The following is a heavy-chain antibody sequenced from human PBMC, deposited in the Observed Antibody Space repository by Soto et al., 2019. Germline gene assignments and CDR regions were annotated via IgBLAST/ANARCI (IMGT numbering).Heavy chain of an antibody. CDR2: VSYDGINK. D-gene: IGHD1-26*01. CDR1: GFTFSSYG. CDR3: AKAVYSGSYFDY. Sequence: QVQLVESGGGVVQPGRSLRLSCAASGFTFSSYGMHWVRQAPGKGLEWVAVVSYDGINKYCADSVKGRFTISRDNSKNTLDLQMNSLRTEDTAVYHCAKAVYSGSYFDYWGQGTLVTVSS. J-gene: IGHJ4*02. V-gene: IGHV3-30*18.